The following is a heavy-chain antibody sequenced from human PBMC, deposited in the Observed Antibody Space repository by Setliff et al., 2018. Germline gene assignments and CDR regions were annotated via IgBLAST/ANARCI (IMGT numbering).Heavy chain of an antibody. V-gene: IGHV1-18*01. Sequence: ASVKVSCKASGHIFNSYGISWVRQAPGKGLEWVGWISSYNDVTTYAQRFQGRVTLTKDTSTSAAYMELRSLRSDDSAVYYCAISTLSICSGGSCPNAFDVWGQGTMGT. D-gene: IGHD2-15*01. CDR2: ISSYNDVT. CDR1: GHIFNSYG. J-gene: IGHJ3*01. CDR3: AISTLSICSGGSCPNAFDV.